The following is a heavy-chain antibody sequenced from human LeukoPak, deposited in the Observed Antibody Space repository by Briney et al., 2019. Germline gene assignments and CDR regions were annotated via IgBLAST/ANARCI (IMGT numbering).Heavy chain of an antibody. V-gene: IGHV4-59*08. J-gene: IGHJ5*02. Sequence: SETLSLTCTVSGGSISSYYWSWIRHPPGKGLEWIGYIYYSGSTNYNPSLKSRVTISVDTSKNQFSLKLSSVTAADTAVYYCARRTRNWFDPWRQGTLVTVSS. CDR2: IYYSGST. CDR3: ARRTRNWFDP. CDR1: GGSISSYY.